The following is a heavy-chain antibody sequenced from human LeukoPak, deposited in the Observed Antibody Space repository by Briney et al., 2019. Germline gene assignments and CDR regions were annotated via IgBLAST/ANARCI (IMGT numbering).Heavy chain of an antibody. CDR2: ISGSAATI. D-gene: IGHD3-22*01. CDR3: AKDSAYYYDSSGYYYD. J-gene: IGHJ4*02. CDR1: GFTFSNYG. V-gene: IGHV3-23*01. Sequence: GGSLRLSCAASGFTFSNYGMTWVRQAPGKGLEWVSSISGSAATISYADSVKGRFTISRDNSKNTLYLQMNSLRAEDTAMYYCAKDSAYYYDSSGYYYDWGQGTLVTVSS.